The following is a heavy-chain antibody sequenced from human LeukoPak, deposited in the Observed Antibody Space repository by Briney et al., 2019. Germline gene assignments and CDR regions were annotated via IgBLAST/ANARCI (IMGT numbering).Heavy chain of an antibody. CDR2: ISSTSSTM. J-gene: IGHJ4*02. D-gene: IGHD3-22*01. V-gene: IGHV3-48*02. CDR3: ARGPGSGYYPFDY. Sequence: GGSLRLSCAASGFTFSSYSMNWVRQAPGKGLEWVSYISSTSSTMYYADSVKGRFTISRDNAKNSLYLQMNSLRDEDTAVYYCARGPGSGYYPFDYWGQGTLVIVSS. CDR1: GFTFSSYS.